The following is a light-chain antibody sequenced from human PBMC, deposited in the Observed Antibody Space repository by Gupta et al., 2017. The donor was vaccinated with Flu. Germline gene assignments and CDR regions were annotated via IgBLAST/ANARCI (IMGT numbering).Light chain of an antibody. J-gene: IGKJ2*01. CDR3: QQDGSSPQYT. CDR1: QSVSSSY. V-gene: IGKV3-20*01. CDR2: GAS. Sequence: EIVLTQSPGTLSLSPGERATLSCRASQSVSSSYLAWYQQKPGQAPRLLIYGASSRATGIPDRFSGSGYGTDLTLTISRREPEDFAVYYCQQDGSSPQYTFGQGTKMEIK.